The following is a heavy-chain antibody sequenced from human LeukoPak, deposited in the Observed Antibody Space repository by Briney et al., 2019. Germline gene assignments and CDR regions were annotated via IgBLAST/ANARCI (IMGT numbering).Heavy chain of an antibody. V-gene: IGHV3-30*04. CDR1: GFTFSSYA. CDR3: ARDMCSSIWYEAGSSRC. Sequence: GGSLRLSCAASGFTFSSYAMHWVRQAPGKGLEWVAVISYDGSNKYYADSVKGRFTISRDNSKNTLYLQMNSLRAEDTAVYYCARDMCSSIWYEAGSSRCWGQGTLVTVYS. CDR2: ISYDGSNK. J-gene: IGHJ1*01. D-gene: IGHD6-13*01.